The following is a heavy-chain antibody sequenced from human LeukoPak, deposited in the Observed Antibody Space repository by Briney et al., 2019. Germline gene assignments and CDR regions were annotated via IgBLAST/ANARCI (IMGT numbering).Heavy chain of an antibody. CDR1: GFIFSNYA. J-gene: IGHJ4*02. Sequence: PGRSLRLSCAASGFIFSNYAMHWVRQAPGKGLEWVACISYDGSNKYYVDSVKGRFTISRDNSKNTLYLQMNSLRAEDTAVYYCAKDGSFGYSSTKGDYFDYWGQGTLVTVSS. V-gene: IGHV3-30*18. CDR3: AKDGSFGYSSTKGDYFDY. D-gene: IGHD6-13*01. CDR2: ISYDGSNK.